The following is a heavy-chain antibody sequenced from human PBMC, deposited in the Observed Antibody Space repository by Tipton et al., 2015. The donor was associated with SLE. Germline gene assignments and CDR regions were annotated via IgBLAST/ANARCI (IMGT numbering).Heavy chain of an antibody. Sequence: TLSLTCTVSNGSITSLYDYWGWIRQPPGKGLEWIGSFYYGKSTFYNPSLKSRVTISVDTSTNRLSLQLSSVTAADTALYYCARLISDYDSNFDYWGQGTLVTVSS. CDR2: FYYGKST. J-gene: IGHJ4*02. D-gene: IGHD5-12*01. V-gene: IGHV4-39*07. CDR1: NGSITSLYDY. CDR3: ARLISDYDSNFDY.